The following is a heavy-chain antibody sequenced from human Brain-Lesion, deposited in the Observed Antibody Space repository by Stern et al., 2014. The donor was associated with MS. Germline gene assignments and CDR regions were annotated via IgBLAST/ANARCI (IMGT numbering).Heavy chain of an antibody. Sequence: VQLVESGPGLVKPSQTLSLTCTVSGGSISSGNYYWSWIRQHPGKGLEGIGYINPSGSPYYNPPLKSRVTTSIDTSKNQFSLKLSSVTAADTAVYYCARGSREVLLPRFYFDYWGQGTLVTVSS. CDR1: GGSISSGNYY. CDR2: INPSGSP. J-gene: IGHJ4*02. D-gene: IGHD3-3*01. CDR3: ARGSREVLLPRFYFDY. V-gene: IGHV4-31*03.